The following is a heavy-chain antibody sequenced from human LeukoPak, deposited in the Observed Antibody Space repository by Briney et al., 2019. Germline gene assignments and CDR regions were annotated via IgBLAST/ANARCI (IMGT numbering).Heavy chain of an antibody. V-gene: IGHV1-2*02. Sequence: ASVKVSCKASGYTFTGYYMHWVRQAPGQGLEWMGWINPNSGGTNYAQKFQGRVTMTRHTSISTAYMELRSLRSDDTAVYYCAREGTVVATSGSDNWGQGTLVTVSS. D-gene: IGHD5-12*01. CDR1: GYTFTGYY. J-gene: IGHJ4*02. CDR2: INPNSGGT. CDR3: AREGTVVATSGSDN.